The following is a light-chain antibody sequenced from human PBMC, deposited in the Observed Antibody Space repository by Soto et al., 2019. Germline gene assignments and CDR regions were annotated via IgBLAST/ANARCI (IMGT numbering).Light chain of an antibody. J-gene: IGKJ4*01. V-gene: IGKV1-9*01. Sequence: DIQLTQSPSSLSASVGDRVTITCRASQGISRYLAWYQQKPGKAPNLLIYAASTLQSWVPSRFSGSGSGTEFTLTISSLQPEDFATYYCQQLNSYPLTFGGGTKVEIK. CDR1: QGISRY. CDR2: AAS. CDR3: QQLNSYPLT.